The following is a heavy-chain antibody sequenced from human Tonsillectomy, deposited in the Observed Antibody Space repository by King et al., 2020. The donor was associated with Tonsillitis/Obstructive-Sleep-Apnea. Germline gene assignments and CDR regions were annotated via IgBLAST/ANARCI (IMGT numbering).Heavy chain of an antibody. CDR2: INQDGSAT. CDR1: GFTFSSYW. CDR3: ARLYSTTWYDN. Sequence: QLVQSGGGLVQPGGSLRLSCAASGFTFSSYWMSWVRQAPGKGLEWVANINQDGSATYYVDSVKGRFTTSRDNAINSLYLQMNSLRVEDTAVYYCARLYSTTWYDNWGQGTLVTVSS. J-gene: IGHJ5*02. V-gene: IGHV3-7*02. D-gene: IGHD2/OR15-2a*01.